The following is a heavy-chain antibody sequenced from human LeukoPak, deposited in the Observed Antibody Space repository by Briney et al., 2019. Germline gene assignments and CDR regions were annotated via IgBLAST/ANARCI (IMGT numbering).Heavy chain of an antibody. J-gene: IGHJ6*03. V-gene: IGHV4-59*08. CDR1: GGSINNYY. CDR2: IFYTGST. D-gene: IGHD2-2*01. Sequence: SETLSLTCTVSGGSINNYYWSSIRQPPGKGLEWIGYIFYTGSTTYNPSLKSRVTISVDTSKNQFSLKLSSVTAADTAVYYCARHLSWSATSCYFYYYMDVWGKGTTDTVSS. CDR3: ARHLSWSATSCYFYYYMDV.